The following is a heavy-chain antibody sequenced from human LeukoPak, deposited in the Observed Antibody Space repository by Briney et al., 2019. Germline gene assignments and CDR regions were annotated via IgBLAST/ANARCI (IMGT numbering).Heavy chain of an antibody. CDR1: GGSISSSSYY. D-gene: IGHD1-1*01. J-gene: IGHJ4*02. Sequence: SETLSLTCTISGGSISSSSYYLGWIRQPPGKGLEWIGTIYYSGSAYYNPSLKHRVTISVDTSKSQFSLKLSSVTAADTAVYYCARQAWNYFDYWGQGTLVTGSS. V-gene: IGHV4-39*01. CDR2: IYYSGSA. CDR3: ARQAWNYFDY.